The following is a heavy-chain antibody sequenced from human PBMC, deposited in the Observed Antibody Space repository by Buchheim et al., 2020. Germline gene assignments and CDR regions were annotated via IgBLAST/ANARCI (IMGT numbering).Heavy chain of an antibody. J-gene: IGHJ4*02. CDR1: GYTFTGYY. Sequence: QVQLVQSGAEVKKPGASVKVSCKASGYTFTGYYMHGVRQAPGQGLEWMGRINPNSGGTNYDQKLQGRVTMTRDTSISTPNMGLRRWRSDDTAVYYCARAHYYDSSGYYSDYWGQGTL. CDR2: INPNSGGT. D-gene: IGHD3-22*01. CDR3: ARAHYYDSSGYYSDY. V-gene: IGHV1-2*06.